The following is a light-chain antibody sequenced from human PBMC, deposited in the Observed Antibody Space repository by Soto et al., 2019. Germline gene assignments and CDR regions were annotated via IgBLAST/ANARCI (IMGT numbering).Light chain of an antibody. CDR3: QQTYSTPIT. CDR1: QTISSW. Sequence: DIQMTQSPSTLSGSVGDRVTITCRASQTISSWLAWYQQKPGKAPKLLIYKASTLKSGVPSRFSGSGSGTEFTLTISSLQPEDFVTYYCQQTYSTPITFGQGTDWRL. J-gene: IGKJ5*01. V-gene: IGKV1-5*03. CDR2: KAS.